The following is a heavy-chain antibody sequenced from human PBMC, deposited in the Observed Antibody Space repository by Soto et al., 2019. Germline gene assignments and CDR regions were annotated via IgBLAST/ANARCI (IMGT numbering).Heavy chain of an antibody. CDR1: AINFRSYA. Sequence: GGSLRLSCSASAINFRSYAMSWVRQAPGKGLEWVSADGGSGSDTYYADSVKGRFTISRDNSKNTLYLQINSLSAEDTAVYYCAKDGFRGNWFDPWGQGTLVTVSS. V-gene: IGHV3-23*01. J-gene: IGHJ5*02. CDR2: DGGSGSDT. CDR3: AKDGFRGNWFDP. D-gene: IGHD3-10*01.